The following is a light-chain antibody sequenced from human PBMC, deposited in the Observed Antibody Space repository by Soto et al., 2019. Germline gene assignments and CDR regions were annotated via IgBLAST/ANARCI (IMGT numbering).Light chain of an antibody. J-gene: IGKJ2*01. Sequence: EIVLTQYPGTLSLSPGERATLSCRASQSVSSSYLAWYQQKPGQAPRLLIYDASSRATGVPDRFSGSGSGTEFTLTISRLEPEDFAVYYCQQYGGSPYTFGQGTKLEIK. V-gene: IGKV3-20*01. CDR3: QQYGGSPYT. CDR2: DAS. CDR1: QSVSSSY.